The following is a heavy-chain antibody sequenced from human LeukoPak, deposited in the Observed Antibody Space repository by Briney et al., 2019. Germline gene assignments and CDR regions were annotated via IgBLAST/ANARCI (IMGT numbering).Heavy chain of an antibody. J-gene: IGHJ6*02. Sequence: ASVNVSCKASGYTFTGYYMHWVRQAPGQGLEWMGWINPNSGGTNYSQKFQGRVTMTRDTSISTAYMELSRLRSDDTAVYYCARDLYGGNSPYYYYYDMDVWGQGTTVTVSS. CDR3: ARDLYGGNSPYYYYYDMDV. CDR2: INPNSGGT. D-gene: IGHD4-23*01. V-gene: IGHV1-2*02. CDR1: GYTFTGYY.